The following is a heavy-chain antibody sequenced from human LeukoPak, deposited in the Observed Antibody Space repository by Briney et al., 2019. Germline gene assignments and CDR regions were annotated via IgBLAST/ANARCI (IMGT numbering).Heavy chain of an antibody. CDR2: ISAYNGNT. J-gene: IGHJ4*02. Sequence: ASVKVSCKASGYTFTSYGISWVRQAPGQGLEWMGWISAYNGNTNYAQKFQGRVTITADKSTSTAYMELSSLRSEDTAVYYCAAQRFPQQLVPTPFDYWGQGTLVTVSS. CDR1: GYTFTSYG. D-gene: IGHD6-13*01. V-gene: IGHV1-18*01. CDR3: AAQRFPQQLVPTPFDY.